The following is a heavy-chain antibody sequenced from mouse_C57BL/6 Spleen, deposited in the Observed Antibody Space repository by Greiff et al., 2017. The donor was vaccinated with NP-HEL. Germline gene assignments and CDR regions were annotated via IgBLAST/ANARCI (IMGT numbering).Heavy chain of an antibody. V-gene: IGHV1-50*01. CDR1: GYTFTSYW. Sequence: VQLQQPGAELVKPGASVKLSCKASGYTFTSYWMQWVKQRPGQGLEWIGEIDPSDSYTNYNQKFKGKATLTVDTSSSTAYMQLSSLTSEDSAVYYCARSGLRRIAYWGQGTLVTVSA. J-gene: IGHJ3*01. D-gene: IGHD2-4*01. CDR3: ARSGLRRIAY. CDR2: IDPSDSYT.